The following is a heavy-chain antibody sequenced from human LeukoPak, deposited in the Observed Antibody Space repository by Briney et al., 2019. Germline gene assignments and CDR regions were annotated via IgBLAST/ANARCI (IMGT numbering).Heavy chain of an antibody. Sequence: QSRQISCNGSGYSFPSYWIAWVRQITGQGLEWMGMIYPGDFDTRYSPPFPGQVTISADKSISTAYLQWCSLKASDTAMYYCARHVACCGGDCYSYPDYWGQGTLVTVSS. D-gene: IGHD2-21*02. V-gene: IGHV5-51*01. CDR1: GYSFPSYW. CDR2: IYPGDFDT. CDR3: ARHVACCGGDCYSYPDY. J-gene: IGHJ4*02.